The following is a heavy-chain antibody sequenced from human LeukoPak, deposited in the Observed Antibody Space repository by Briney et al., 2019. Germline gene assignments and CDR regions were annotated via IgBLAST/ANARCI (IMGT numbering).Heavy chain of an antibody. V-gene: IGHV4-39*01. Sequence: SETLSLTCTVSGGSIRVSGYYWGWIRQAPGKGLEWIGSIFYTGSTYYNPSLKSRVTISVAMSKNQFSLRLSSVTAADTVVYYCARLSGYSYGYIAYWGQGTLVTVSS. CDR1: GGSIRVSGYY. CDR2: IFYTGST. CDR3: ARLSGYSYGYIAY. D-gene: IGHD5-18*01. J-gene: IGHJ4*02.